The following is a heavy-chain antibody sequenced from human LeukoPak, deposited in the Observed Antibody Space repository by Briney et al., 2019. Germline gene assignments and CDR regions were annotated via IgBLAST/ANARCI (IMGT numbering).Heavy chain of an antibody. CDR3: ARVATGYLSWFDP. J-gene: IGHJ5*02. CDR2: INPNSGGT. Sequence: ASVKVSCKASGYTFTSYDINWVRQATGQGLEWMGWINPNSGGTNYAQKFQGRVTMTRDTSISTAYMELSRLRSDDTAVYYCARVATGYLSWFDPWGQGTLVTVSS. V-gene: IGHV1-2*02. D-gene: IGHD5-12*01. CDR1: GYTFTSYD.